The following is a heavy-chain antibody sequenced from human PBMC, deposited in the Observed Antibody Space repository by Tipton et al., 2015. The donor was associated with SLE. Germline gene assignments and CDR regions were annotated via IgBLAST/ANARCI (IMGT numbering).Heavy chain of an antibody. J-gene: IGHJ4*02. D-gene: IGHD6-19*01. CDR3: ARDPELLVAGLFDY. CDR2: ISSSSSTI. Sequence: SLRLSCAASGFTFSTYTMNWVRQAPGKGLEWVSYISSSSSTIYYADSVKGRFTISRDNAKNSLYLQMSSLRAEDTAVYYCARDPELLVAGLFDYWGPVTPVTV. CDR1: GFTFSTYT. V-gene: IGHV3-48*04.